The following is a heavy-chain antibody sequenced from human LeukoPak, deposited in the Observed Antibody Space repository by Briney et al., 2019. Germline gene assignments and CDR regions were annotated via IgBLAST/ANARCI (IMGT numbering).Heavy chain of an antibody. V-gene: IGHV4-39*01. J-gene: IGHJ5*02. CDR2: IYYSGST. CDR3: ARSLGYCSSTSCYPYNWFDP. D-gene: IGHD2-2*01. CDR1: GGSISSSSYY. Sequence: SETLSLTCTVSGGSISSSSYYWGWIRQPPGKGLEWIGSIYYSGSTYYNPSLKSRVTISVDTSKNQFSLKLSSVTAADTAVYYCARSLGYCSSTSCYPYNWFDPWGQGTLVTVSS.